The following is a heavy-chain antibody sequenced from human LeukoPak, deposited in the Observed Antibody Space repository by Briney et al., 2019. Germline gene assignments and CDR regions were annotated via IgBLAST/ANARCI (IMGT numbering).Heavy chain of an antibody. CDR2: ISSTGTA. V-gene: IGHV3-11*04. CDR3: ARPEYCRGICYYFPDY. CDR1: GFTFSDYF. J-gene: IGHJ4*02. Sequence: GGPLRLCCAAAGFTFSDYFMSWIRQAPGEGLEWLSHISSTGTAYYTDSVKGRATISRDNAKNSLYLQMNSLRAEDTAVYYCARPEYCRGICYYFPDYWGQGTLVTVSS. D-gene: IGHD2-21*02.